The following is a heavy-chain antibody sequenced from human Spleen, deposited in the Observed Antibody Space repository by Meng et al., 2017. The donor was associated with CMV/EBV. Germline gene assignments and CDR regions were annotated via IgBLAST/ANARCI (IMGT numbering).Heavy chain of an antibody. CDR2: INHSGSN. D-gene: IGHD2-2*02. Sequence: GSLRLSCAVDGGSFSGYYWSWIRQLPGKGLEWIGEINHSGSNNYNPSLKSRVTISVATSKNQFSLKLSSVTAADTAVYYCARGRVVPAAILSGAFDIWGQGTMVTVSS. V-gene: IGHV4-34*01. J-gene: IGHJ3*02. CDR3: ARGRVVPAAILSGAFDI. CDR1: GGSFSGYY.